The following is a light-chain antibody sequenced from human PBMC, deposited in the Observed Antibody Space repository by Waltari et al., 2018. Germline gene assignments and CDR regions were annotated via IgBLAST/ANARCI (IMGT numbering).Light chain of an antibody. CDR2: EVN. J-gene: IGLJ3*02. V-gene: IGLV2-8*01. Sequence: QSALNQPPSASGSPGQSVTISCTGNTSDVRRYNYVSWYQQHPGKAPNIIIYEVNRRPSGVPDRFSGSKSGNTASLTVSGLQAEDEADYYCGSYGVSRVFGGGTKLTVL. CDR1: TSDVRRYNY. CDR3: GSYGVSRV.